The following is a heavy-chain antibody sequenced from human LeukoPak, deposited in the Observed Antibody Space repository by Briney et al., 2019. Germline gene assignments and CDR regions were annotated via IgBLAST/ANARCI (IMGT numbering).Heavy chain of an antibody. CDR1: GFTFSSYW. CDR3: ADLHDSSGYHTRGY. CDR2: MYRGGGT. V-gene: IGHV3-66*01. J-gene: IGHJ4*02. Sequence: GGSLRLSCAASGFTFSSYWMHWVRQAPGKGLEWVSVMYRGGGTYYADSVRGRFTISRDNSKNTMYLQMNSLRAEDTAVYYCADLHDSSGYHTRGYWGQGTLVTVSS. D-gene: IGHD3-22*01.